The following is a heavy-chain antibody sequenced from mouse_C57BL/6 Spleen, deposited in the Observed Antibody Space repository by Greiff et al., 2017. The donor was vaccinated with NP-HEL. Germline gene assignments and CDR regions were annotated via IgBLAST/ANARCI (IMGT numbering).Heavy chain of an antibody. CDR3: ARGYYDYDGPYFDY. CDR1: FSSFPGSS. V-gene: IGHV1-42*01. Sequence: VQLQQSGPELVKPVSSFPLSLLSSFSSFPGSSLPWFPPLPAQSLEWLGEINPIPFFTTYNQKFKAKATLTVDKSSSTAYMQRKSLTSEDSAVYYCARGYYDYDGPYFDYWGQGTTLTVSS. CDR2: INPIPFFT. J-gene: IGHJ2*01. D-gene: IGHD2-4*01.